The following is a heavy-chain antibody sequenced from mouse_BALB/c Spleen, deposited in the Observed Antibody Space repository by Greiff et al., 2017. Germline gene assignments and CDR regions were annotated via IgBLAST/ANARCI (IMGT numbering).Heavy chain of an antibody. Sequence: QVQLQQSGPSLVQPSQSLSITCTVSGFSLTSYGVHWVRQSQGKGLEWLGVIWRGGSTDYNAAFMSRLSITKDNSKSQVFFKMNSLQADDTAIYYCAIDCPYSMDYWGQGTSVTVSS. V-gene: IGHV2-5-1*01. CDR3: AIDCPYSMDY. J-gene: IGHJ4*01. CDR1: GFSLTSYG. CDR2: IWRGGST. D-gene: IGHD2-4*01.